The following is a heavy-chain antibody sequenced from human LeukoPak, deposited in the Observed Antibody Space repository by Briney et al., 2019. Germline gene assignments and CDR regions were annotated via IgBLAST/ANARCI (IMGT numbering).Heavy chain of an antibody. D-gene: IGHD6-19*01. CDR2: IDPNSGGT. CDR1: GYTFTGYY. V-gene: IGHV1-2*06. J-gene: IGHJ4*02. CDR3: ARDARVAGDY. Sequence: ASVKVSCKASGYTFTGYYMHWVRQAPGQGLEWIGRIDPNSGGTSYAQKFQGRVTVTRDTSITTVYMELSRLRSDVTAMYYCARDARVAGDYWGQGTLVTVSS.